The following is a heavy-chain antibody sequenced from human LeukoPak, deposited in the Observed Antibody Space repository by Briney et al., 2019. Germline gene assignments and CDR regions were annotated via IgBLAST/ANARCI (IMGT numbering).Heavy chain of an antibody. J-gene: IGHJ4*02. D-gene: IGHD2-8*01. V-gene: IGHV3-11*04. CDR1: GFTFGHYY. CDR2: ITSSGNTI. CDR3: ARDENGGVGH. Sequence: GGSLRLSCAASGFTFGHYYMSWIRQAPGKELEWVSCITSSGNTIYYADSVKGRFTISRDNAKNSLYLQMNSLKFEDTAVYYCARDENGGVGHWGQGTLVTVSS.